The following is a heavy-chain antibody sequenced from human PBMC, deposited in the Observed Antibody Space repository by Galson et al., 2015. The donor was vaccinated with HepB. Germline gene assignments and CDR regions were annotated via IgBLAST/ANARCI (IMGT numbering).Heavy chain of an antibody. D-gene: IGHD2-15*01. CDR3: ARIRSSWLGYGMDV. CDR1: GFSLSTSGMC. J-gene: IGHJ6*02. V-gene: IGHV2-70*01. CDR2: IDWDDDK. Sequence: PALVKPTQTLTLTCTFSGFSLSTSGMCVSWIRQPPGKALEWLALIDWDDDKYYSTSLKTRLTISKDTSKNQVVLTMTNMDPVDTATYYCARIRSSWLGYGMDVWGQGTTVAVSS.